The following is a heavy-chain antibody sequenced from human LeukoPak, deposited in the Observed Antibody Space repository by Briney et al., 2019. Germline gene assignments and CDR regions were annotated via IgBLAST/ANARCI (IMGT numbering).Heavy chain of an antibody. CDR3: SRENGAFSPFGY. V-gene: IGHV4-4*02. Sequence: PSETLSLTCGVSGGSITSTNWWSWVRQPPGQGLEWIGEVSLSGLTNYNPSLSSRVIMALDTSKNHLSLHLTSVTAADTAVYYCSRENGAFSPFGYWGQGYLVTVLS. D-gene: IGHD2-8*01. CDR2: VSLSGLT. J-gene: IGHJ4*02. CDR1: GGSITSTNW.